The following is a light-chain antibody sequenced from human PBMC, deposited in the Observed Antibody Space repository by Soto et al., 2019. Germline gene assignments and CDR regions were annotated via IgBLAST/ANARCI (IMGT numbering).Light chain of an antibody. J-gene: IGKJ2*01. V-gene: IGKV1-5*03. Sequence: DIQMTQSPSTLSASVGDRVTITCRASQSISSWLAWYQQKPGKAPKLLIYKASSLESGVPSRFSGSGSGTEFTLTISSLQPDDFATYYCQQYNSYPYPFGQGTTLEIK. CDR3: QQYNSYPYP. CDR1: QSISSW. CDR2: KAS.